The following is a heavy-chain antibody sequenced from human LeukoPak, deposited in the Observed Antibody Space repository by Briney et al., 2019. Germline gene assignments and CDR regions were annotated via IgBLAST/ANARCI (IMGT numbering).Heavy chain of an antibody. J-gene: IGHJ2*01. CDR3: ARDSKTYYDFWSGPGGYFDL. Sequence: PGGSLRLSCAASGFTFSSYWMHWVRQAPGKGLVWVSRINSDGSSTSYADSVKGRFTISRDNAKNTLYLQMNSLRAEDTAVYYCARDSKTYYDFWSGPGGYFDLWGRGTLVTVS. CDR1: GFTFSSYW. V-gene: IGHV3-74*01. D-gene: IGHD3-3*01. CDR2: INSDGSST.